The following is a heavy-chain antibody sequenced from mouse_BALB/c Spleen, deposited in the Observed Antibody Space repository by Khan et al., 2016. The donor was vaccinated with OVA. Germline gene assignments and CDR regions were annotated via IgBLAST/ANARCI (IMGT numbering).Heavy chain of an antibody. Sequence: QVQLQQSGAELVKPGASVKLSCKTSGYTFTNYWIQWVKQRPGQGLGWIGEILPGTGTTYYNEDFKAKATLTLDTSCSTAYMQRTSLTSEESAVLICARGFFGNYGFGYWGQGTLVPVSA. V-gene: IGHV1S132*01. CDR2: ILPGTGTT. J-gene: IGHJ3*01. D-gene: IGHD2-1*01. CDR1: GYTFTNYW. CDR3: ARGFFGNYGFGY.